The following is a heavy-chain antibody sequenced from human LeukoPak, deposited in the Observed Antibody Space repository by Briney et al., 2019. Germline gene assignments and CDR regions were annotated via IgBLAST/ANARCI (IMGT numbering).Heavy chain of an antibody. CDR1: GGSISTYY. CDR3: ARENSNSWYLDY. Sequence: SETLSLNCTVPGGSISTYYWSWIRHPPGHGLDSIGYIYNSGSTNYNPSLKSRVTISVDTSKNQFSLKLSSVTAADTAVYYCARENSNSWYLDYWGQGTLVTVSS. V-gene: IGHV4-59*01. D-gene: IGHD6-13*01. CDR2: IYNSGST. J-gene: IGHJ4*02.